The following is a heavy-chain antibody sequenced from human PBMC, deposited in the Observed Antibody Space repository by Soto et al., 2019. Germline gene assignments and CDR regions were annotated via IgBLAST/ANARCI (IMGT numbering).Heavy chain of an antibody. V-gene: IGHV1-18*01. Sequence: ASVKVSCHASGYTSTRYRISWVRQAPGQGLEWMGWISAYNGNTNYAQKLQGRVTMTTDTSTSTAYMELRSLRSDDTAVYYCARASGSSYWFAPWDQGTLVTVSS. CDR2: ISAYNGNT. J-gene: IGHJ5*02. D-gene: IGHD1-26*01. CDR3: ARASGSSYWFAP. CDR1: GYTSTRYR.